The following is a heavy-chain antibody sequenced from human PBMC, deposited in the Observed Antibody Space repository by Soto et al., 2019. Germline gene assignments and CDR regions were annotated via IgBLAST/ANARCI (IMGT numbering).Heavy chain of an antibody. CDR3: ATSFRYFDN. CDR1: GSISTATP. Sequence: GGSLRLSCAASGSISTATPLSWVRQAPGKGLEWVSTISGRGTNTYYADSVKGRFIISRDNLKNTVNLQMNGLGVEDTAIYYCATSFRYFDNWGQGTRVTVSS. J-gene: IGHJ4*02. V-gene: IGHV3-23*01. CDR2: ISGRGTNT.